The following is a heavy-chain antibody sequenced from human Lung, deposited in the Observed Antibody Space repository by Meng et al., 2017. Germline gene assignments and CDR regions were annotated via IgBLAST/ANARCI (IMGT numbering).Heavy chain of an antibody. CDR1: GYTFADYW. Sequence: ASVMIFCYASGYTFADYWLHWVRRAPGQGLVWRGRINPKSGDTHYAQRFEGRVTMTGDTSINTAYMELNGLRSDDTAMYYCARDADMSAAGKVFGDYWGQGTLVTVSS. CDR2: INPKSGDT. J-gene: IGHJ4*02. D-gene: IGHD6-25*01. V-gene: IGHV1-2*06. CDR3: ARDADMSAAGKVFGDY.